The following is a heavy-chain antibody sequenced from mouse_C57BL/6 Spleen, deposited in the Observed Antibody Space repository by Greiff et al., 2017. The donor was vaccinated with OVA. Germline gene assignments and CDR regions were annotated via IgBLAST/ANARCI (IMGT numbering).Heavy chain of an antibody. CDR1: GFTFSDFY. CDR3: ARSYSGAFAY. CDR2: SRNKANDYTT. Sequence: EVMLVESGGGLVQSGRSLRLSCATSGFTFSDFYMEWVRQAPGKGLEWIAASRNKANDYTTEYSASVKGRFIVSRDTSQSILYLQMNALRAEDTAIYYCARSYSGAFAYWGQGTLVTVSA. D-gene: IGHD3-1*01. V-gene: IGHV7-1*01. J-gene: IGHJ3*01.